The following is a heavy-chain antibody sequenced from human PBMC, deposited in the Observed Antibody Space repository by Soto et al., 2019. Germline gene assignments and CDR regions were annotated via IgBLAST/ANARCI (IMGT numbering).Heavy chain of an antibody. Sequence: SETLSLTCTVSGGSISSSSYYWGWIRQPPGKGLEWIGSIYFSGSTYYNPSLKSRVTISVDTSKNQFSLKLSSVTAADTAVYYCARLKSATLFDYWGQGTLVTVSS. CDR3: ARLKSATLFDY. CDR2: IYFSGST. J-gene: IGHJ4*02. CDR1: GGSISSSSYY. V-gene: IGHV4-39*01.